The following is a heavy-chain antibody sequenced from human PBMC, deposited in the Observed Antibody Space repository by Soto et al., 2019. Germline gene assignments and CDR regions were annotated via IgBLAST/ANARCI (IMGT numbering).Heavy chain of an antibody. CDR1: VLSLRGVNC. CDR2: IHHSGST. J-gene: IGHJ4*02. CDR3: ARDQGSHPGD. Sequence: QVQLQESGPGLLGPSGPVSLTGLVSVLSLRGVNCGSWVRQPPGKGLEWIGEIHHSGSTNYNPSLKSRVTMSVVPSKDLFSLTLNSVTAADTAFYYCARDQGSHPGDWGQGTLVSVSS. V-gene: IGHV4-4*02. D-gene: IGHD6-13*01.